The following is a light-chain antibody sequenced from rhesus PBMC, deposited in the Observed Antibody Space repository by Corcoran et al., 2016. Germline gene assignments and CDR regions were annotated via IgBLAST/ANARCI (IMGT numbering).Light chain of an antibody. J-gene: IGKJ2*01. Sequence: DIQMTQSPSSLSASVGDRVTITCRACQGISSWLAWYQHKPGKAPKLLIYKASSLQSGVPSRLSGSGSGTDFTLTISSLQPEDFATYYCQQYNSAPYSFGQGTKVAIK. CDR3: QQYNSAPYS. V-gene: IGKV1-21*01. CDR1: QGISSW. CDR2: KAS.